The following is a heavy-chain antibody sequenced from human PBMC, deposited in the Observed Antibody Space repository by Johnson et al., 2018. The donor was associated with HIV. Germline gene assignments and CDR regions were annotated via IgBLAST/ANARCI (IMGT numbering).Heavy chain of an antibody. Sequence: VQLVESGGGLVQPGGSLRLSCAASGFTVSNNYMSWVRQAPGRGLEWVSRTNNDGSTTTYADSVKGRFTVSRDKVKNTLHLQMNSLRAEDTAVYYCAREWGVITFGGVIPRNAFDIWGQGTMVTVSS. CDR3: AREWGVITFGGVIPRNAFDI. CDR2: TNNDGSTT. J-gene: IGHJ3*02. CDR1: GFTVSNNY. D-gene: IGHD3-16*02. V-gene: IGHV3-74*01.